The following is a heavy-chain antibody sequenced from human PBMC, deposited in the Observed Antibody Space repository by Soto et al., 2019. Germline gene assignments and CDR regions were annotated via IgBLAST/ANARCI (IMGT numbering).Heavy chain of an antibody. D-gene: IGHD3-16*01. CDR1: GYDFRYNW. V-gene: IGHV5-51*01. CDR2: IYPDDSDT. CDR3: ARLSGYSGDYYYGPDV. Sequence: PGESLKISCTGSGYDFRYNWIGWVRQMPGKGLEWMGIIYPDDSDTRYSPSFQGQVALAADKSIRTAYLQWSRLKASHSATYYCARLSGYSGDYYYGPDVWGQGTTVTVSS. J-gene: IGHJ6*02.